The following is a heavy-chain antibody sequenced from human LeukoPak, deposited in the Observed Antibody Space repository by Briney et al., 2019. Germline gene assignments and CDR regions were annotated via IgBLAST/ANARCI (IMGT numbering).Heavy chain of an antibody. D-gene: IGHD2-15*01. CDR1: GGSISSYC. CDR2: IYYSGST. V-gene: IGHV4-59*08. CDR3: ARRRIVDRHVFDI. J-gene: IGHJ3*02. Sequence: SETLSLTCTVSGGSISSYCWSWIRQPPGKGLGWIGYIYYSGSTNYNPSLKSRVTISVDTSKNQFSLKLYSVTAADTAVYFCARRRIVDRHVFDIWGQGTMVTVSS.